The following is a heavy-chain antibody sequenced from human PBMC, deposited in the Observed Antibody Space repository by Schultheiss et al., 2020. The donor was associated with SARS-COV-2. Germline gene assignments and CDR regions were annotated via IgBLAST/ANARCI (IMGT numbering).Heavy chain of an antibody. Sequence: GGSLRLSCAASGFTFSSYSMNWVRQAPGKGLEWVSYISSSSSTIYYADSVKGRFTISRDNAKNSLYLQMNSLKTEDTAVYYCTRLNFRREFDPWGQGTLVTVSS. V-gene: IGHV3-48*01. CDR3: TRLNFRREFDP. CDR1: GFTFSSYS. D-gene: IGHD3-10*01. J-gene: IGHJ5*02. CDR2: ISSSSSTI.